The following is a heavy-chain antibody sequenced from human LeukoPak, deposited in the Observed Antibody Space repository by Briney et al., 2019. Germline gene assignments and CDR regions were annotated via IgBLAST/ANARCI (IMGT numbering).Heavy chain of an antibody. CDR1: GGSISSGSYY. V-gene: IGHV4-31*03. J-gene: IGHJ3*02. CDR2: IYYSGST. Sequence: PSETLSLTCTVSGGSISSGSYYWSWIRQHPGKGLEWIGYIYYSGSTYYNPSLKSRVTISVDTSKNQFSLKLSSVTAADTAVYYCARDFADYGDSRDASDIWGQGTMVTVSS. D-gene: IGHD4-17*01. CDR3: ARDFADYGDSRDASDI.